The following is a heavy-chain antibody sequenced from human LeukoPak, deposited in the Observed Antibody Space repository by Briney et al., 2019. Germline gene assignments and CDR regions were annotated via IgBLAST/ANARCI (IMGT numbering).Heavy chain of an antibody. V-gene: IGHV1-69*05. CDR1: GFTFSSYA. J-gene: IGHJ6*03. Sequence: GASVKVSCTASGFTFSSYAITWVRQAPGQGLEWMGGIIPIFGTANYAQKFQGRVTITTDESTSTAYMELSSLRAEDTAVYYCARVPPNPFTVNSYYYYMDVWGKGTTVTVSS. CDR2: IIPIFGTA. CDR3: ARVPPNPFTVNSYYYYMDV. D-gene: IGHD4-17*01.